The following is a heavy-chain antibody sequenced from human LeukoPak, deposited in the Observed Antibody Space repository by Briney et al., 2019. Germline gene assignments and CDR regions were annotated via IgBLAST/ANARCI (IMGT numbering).Heavy chain of an antibody. Sequence: PGGSLRLSCAASGFTFNSYWMSWVRQAPGKGLEWVANIDPDGSEKQYGDSVKGRFTTSRDNAKNSLYLQMNSLRAEGTAIYYCARIYYFGDNNWRYFDNWGQGTLVTVSS. CDR2: IDPDGSEK. CDR3: ARIYYFGDNNWRYFDN. V-gene: IGHV3-7*01. J-gene: IGHJ4*02. CDR1: GFTFNSYW. D-gene: IGHD3-10*01.